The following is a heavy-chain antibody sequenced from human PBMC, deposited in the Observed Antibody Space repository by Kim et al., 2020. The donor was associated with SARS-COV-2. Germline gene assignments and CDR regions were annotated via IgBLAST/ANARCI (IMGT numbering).Heavy chain of an antibody. CDR3: ARVRVRGVIWAFDI. Sequence: SETLSLTCTVSGGSISSGGYYWSWIRQHPGKGLEWIGYIYYSGSTYYNPSLKSRVTISVATSTNQFSLKLSSVTAAAMAVYYCARVRVRGVIWAFDIWGQGTMVTVSS. CDR1: GGSISSGGYY. V-gene: IGHV4-31*03. D-gene: IGHD3-10*01. J-gene: IGHJ3*02. CDR2: IYYSGST.